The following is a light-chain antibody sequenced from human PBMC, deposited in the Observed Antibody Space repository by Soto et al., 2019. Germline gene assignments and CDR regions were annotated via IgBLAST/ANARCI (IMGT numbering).Light chain of an antibody. CDR1: SSNIGNNY. J-gene: IGLJ2*01. CDR2: DTN. V-gene: IGLV1-51*01. Sequence: QSVLTQPPSVSAAPGQKVTISCSGSSSNIGNNYVSWYQQLPGTAPKLLIYDTNKRPSGIPDRFSAAKSGTSATLGITGLQTGDEADYYCGPWDSSLSAVVFGGGTKLTVL. CDR3: GPWDSSLSAVV.